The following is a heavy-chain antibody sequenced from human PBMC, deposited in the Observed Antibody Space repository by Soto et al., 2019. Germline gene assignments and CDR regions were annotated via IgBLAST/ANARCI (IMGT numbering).Heavy chain of an antibody. V-gene: IGHV1-3*01. Sequence: ASVKVSCKASGYTFTSYAMHWVRQAPGQRLEWMGWINAGNGNTKYSQKFQGRVTITRDTSASTAYMELSSLRSEDTAVYYCAILYNWNYFYWFDPWGQGTLVTVSS. CDR1: GYTFTSYA. CDR2: INAGNGNT. CDR3: AILYNWNYFYWFDP. J-gene: IGHJ5*02. D-gene: IGHD1-7*01.